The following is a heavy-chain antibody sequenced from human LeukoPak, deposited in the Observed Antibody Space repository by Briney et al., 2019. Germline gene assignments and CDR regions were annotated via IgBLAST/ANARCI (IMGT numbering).Heavy chain of an antibody. CDR3: ARDSGSGSNDY. CDR2: ISAGNGNT. Sequence: ASVKVSCKASGGTFSSYAIHWVRQAPGQRLEWMGWISAGNGNTKYSQNFQGRVTFISNTSATTAFMELSSLRSEDAAVYYCARDSGSGSNDYWGQGTLVTVSS. CDR1: GGTFSSYA. D-gene: IGHD1-26*01. J-gene: IGHJ4*02. V-gene: IGHV1-3*01.